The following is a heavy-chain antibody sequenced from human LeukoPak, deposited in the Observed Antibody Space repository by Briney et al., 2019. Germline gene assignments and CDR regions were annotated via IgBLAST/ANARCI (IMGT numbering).Heavy chain of an antibody. CDR3: ARDSGSGSNDY. CDR2: ISAGNGNT. Sequence: ASVKVSCKASGGTFSSYAIHWVRQAPGQRLEWMGWISAGNGNTKYSQNFQGRVTFISNTSATTAFMELSSLRSEDAAVYYCARDSGSGSNDYWGQGTLVTVSS. CDR1: GGTFSSYA. D-gene: IGHD1-26*01. J-gene: IGHJ4*02. V-gene: IGHV1-3*01.